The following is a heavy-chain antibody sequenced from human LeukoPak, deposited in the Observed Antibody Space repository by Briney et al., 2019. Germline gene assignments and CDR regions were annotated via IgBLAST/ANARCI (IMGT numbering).Heavy chain of an antibody. Sequence: SVKVSCKASGYTFTSYDINWVRQATGQGLEWMGRIIPILGIANYAQKFQGRVTITADKSTSTAYMELSSLRSEDTAVYYCARDRSGSRNDAFDIWGQGTMVTVSS. CDR1: GYTFTSYD. J-gene: IGHJ3*02. CDR2: IIPILGIA. CDR3: ARDRSGSRNDAFDI. V-gene: IGHV1-69*04. D-gene: IGHD3-10*01.